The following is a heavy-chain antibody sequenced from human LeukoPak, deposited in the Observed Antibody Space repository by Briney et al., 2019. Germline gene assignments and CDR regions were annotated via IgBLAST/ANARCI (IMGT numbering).Heavy chain of an antibody. V-gene: IGHV4-59*01. CDR3: ARGLLDYGGYHCDY. D-gene: IGHD4-17*01. CDR2: IYYRGGT. J-gene: IGHJ4*02. Sequence: SETLSLTCTVPGDSISSYYWSWIRQPPGKGLEWIGYIYYRGGTNYNPSLKSRVTISVDTSKNQFSLKLSSVTAADTAVYYCARGLLDYGGYHCDYWGQGPLVTVSS. CDR1: GDSISSYY.